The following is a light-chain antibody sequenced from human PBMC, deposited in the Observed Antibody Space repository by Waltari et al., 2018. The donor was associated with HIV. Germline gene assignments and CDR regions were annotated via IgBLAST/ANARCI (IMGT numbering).Light chain of an antibody. CDR3: MIWHSSAVV. V-gene: IGLV5-45*02. J-gene: IGLJ2*01. CDR2: YKSDSHH. Sequence: QAVLTQPSSLSASPGASASLTCTLRSCIHVGTYRIYWYQQKPGSPPPYLLRYKSDSHHPQGSGVPSRFSGSKDASANAGILLISGLQSEDEDDYYCMIWHSSAVVFGGGTKLTVL. CDR1: SCIHVGTYR.